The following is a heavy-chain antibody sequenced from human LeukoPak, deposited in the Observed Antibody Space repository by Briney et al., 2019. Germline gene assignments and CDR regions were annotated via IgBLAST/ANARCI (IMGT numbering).Heavy chain of an antibody. CDR1: GFTVSSNY. CDR3: ARERAELLWFGEYYYYGMDV. Sequence: GGSLRLSCAASGFTVSSNYMSWVRQAPGKGLEWVSVIYSGGSTYYADSVKGRFTISRDNSKNTLYLQMNSPRAEDTAVYYCARERAELLWFGEYYYYGMDVWGQGTTVTVSS. CDR2: IYSGGST. V-gene: IGHV3-53*01. J-gene: IGHJ6*02. D-gene: IGHD3-10*01.